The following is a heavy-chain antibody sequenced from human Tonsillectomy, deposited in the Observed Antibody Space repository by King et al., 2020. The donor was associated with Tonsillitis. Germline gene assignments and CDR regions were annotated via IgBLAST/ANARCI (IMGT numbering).Heavy chain of an antibody. Sequence: VQLVESGGGLIQPGGSLRLSCAASGFTVSSNYMSWVRQAPGKGLEWVSVIYSGGSTYHADSVKGRFTISRDNSKNTLYLQMNSLRAEDTAVYYCARDRAVARKWFFDYWGQGTLVTVSS. D-gene: IGHD6-19*01. CDR1: GFTVSSNY. CDR3: ARDRAVARKWFFDY. CDR2: IYSGGST. J-gene: IGHJ4*02. V-gene: IGHV3-53*01.